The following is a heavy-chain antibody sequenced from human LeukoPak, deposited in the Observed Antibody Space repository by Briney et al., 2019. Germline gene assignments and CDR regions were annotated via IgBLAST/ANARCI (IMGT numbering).Heavy chain of an antibody. J-gene: IGHJ4*02. CDR1: GFTFSSYA. Sequence: GGSLRLSCAASGFTFSSYAMSWVRQAPGKRQEWVSAISGSGGSTYYADSVKGRFTISRDNSKNTLYLQMNSLRAEDTAVYYCAKGFQGRAGYFDYWGQGTLVTVSS. V-gene: IGHV3-23*01. CDR3: AKGFQGRAGYFDY. D-gene: IGHD6-13*01. CDR2: ISGSGGST.